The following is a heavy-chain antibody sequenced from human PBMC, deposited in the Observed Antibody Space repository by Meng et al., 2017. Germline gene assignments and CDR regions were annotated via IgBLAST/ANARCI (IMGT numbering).Heavy chain of an antibody. V-gene: IGHV3-21*01. CDR3: ARVGKELVWSNYRYYYGMDV. J-gene: IGHJ6*02. CDR1: GFTFSSYS. Sequence: GESLKISCAASGFTFSSYSMNWVRQAPGKGLEWVSSISSSSSYIYYADSVKGRFTISRDNAKNSLYLQMNSLRAEDTAVYYCARVGKELVWSNYRYYYGMDVWGQGTTVTVSS. CDR2: ISSSSSYI. D-gene: IGHD4-11*01.